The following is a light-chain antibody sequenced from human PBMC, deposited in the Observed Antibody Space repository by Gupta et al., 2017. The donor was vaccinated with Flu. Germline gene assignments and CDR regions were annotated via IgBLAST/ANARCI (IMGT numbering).Light chain of an antibody. CDR3: QQNGSSLPWT. CDR1: QSVSSSY. V-gene: IGKV3-20*01. J-gene: IGKJ1*01. Sequence: EIVLTQSPGTLSLSPGERATLSCRARQSVSSSYLAWYQQKPGQAPRLLIYGASSRATGIPDRFSGSGVGKDVTLTISRREQEDFAVYYCQQNGSSLPWTFGQGTKVEIK. CDR2: GAS.